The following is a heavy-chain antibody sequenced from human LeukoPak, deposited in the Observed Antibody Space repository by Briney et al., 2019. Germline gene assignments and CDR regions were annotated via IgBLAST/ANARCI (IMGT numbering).Heavy chain of an antibody. CDR2: IYYSGST. J-gene: IGHJ4*02. CDR1: GGSISGYY. V-gene: IGHV4-59*12. CDR3: ARGHSGSYYDY. D-gene: IGHD1-26*01. Sequence: PSETLSLTCTVYGGSISGYYWSWIRQPPGKGLEWIGYIYYSGSTNYSPSLKSRVTISVDTSKNQFSLKLSSVTAADTAVYYCARGHSGSYYDYWGQGTLVTVSS.